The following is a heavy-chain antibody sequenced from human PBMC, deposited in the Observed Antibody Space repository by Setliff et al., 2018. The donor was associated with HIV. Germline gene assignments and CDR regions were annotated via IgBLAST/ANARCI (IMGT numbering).Heavy chain of an antibody. D-gene: IGHD6-6*01. V-gene: IGHV4-38-2*01. CDR2: ISHGGST. CDR1: DYSVRSGFY. CDR3: ARREYSSSSPPFDY. Sequence: SETLSLTCAVSDYSVRSGFYWGWIRQPPGKGLEWIGSISHGGSTYSNPSLKSRVTMSVDTSKNQFSLKLISVTAADTAVYYCARREYSSSSPPFDYWGQGTLVTVSS. J-gene: IGHJ4*02.